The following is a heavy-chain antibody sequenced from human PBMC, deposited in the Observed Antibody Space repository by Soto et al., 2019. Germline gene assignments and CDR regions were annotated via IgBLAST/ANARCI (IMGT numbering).Heavy chain of an antibody. D-gene: IGHD3-22*01. CDR3: ASYYYDSSGYPDAFDI. V-gene: IGHV3-7*01. CDR2: IKQDGSEK. CDR1: GFTFSSYW. Sequence: GGSLRLSCAASGFTFSSYWMSWVRQAPGKGLEWVANIKQDGSEKYYVDSVKGRFTISRDNAKNPLYLQMNSLRAEDTAVYYCASYYYDSSGYPDAFDIWGQGTMVTVSS. J-gene: IGHJ3*02.